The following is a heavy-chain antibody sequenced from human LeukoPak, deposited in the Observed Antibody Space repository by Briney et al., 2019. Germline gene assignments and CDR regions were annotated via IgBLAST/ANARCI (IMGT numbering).Heavy chain of an antibody. Sequence: GASVKVSCKASGYTFTSYDINWVRQATGQGLEWMGWMNPNSGNTGYAQKFQGRVTMTRNTSISTAYMELSSLRSEDTAVYYCARGMWFGETTRANYYYSYYMDVWGKGTTVTVSS. D-gene: IGHD3-10*01. CDR3: ARGMWFGETTRANYYYSYYMDV. J-gene: IGHJ6*03. V-gene: IGHV1-8*01. CDR1: GYTFTSYD. CDR2: MNPNSGNT.